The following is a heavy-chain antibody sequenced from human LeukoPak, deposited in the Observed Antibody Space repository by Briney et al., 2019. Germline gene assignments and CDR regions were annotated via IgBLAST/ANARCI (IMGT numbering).Heavy chain of an antibody. Sequence: GGSLRLSCTASGFPFSDYAMSWVRQAPGKGLEWVANIKQDGSEKYYVDSVKGRFTISRDNAKNSLYLQMNSLRAEDTAVYYCARDYRGYFDYWGQGTLVTVSS. CDR2: IKQDGSEK. D-gene: IGHD3-16*02. J-gene: IGHJ4*02. CDR3: ARDYRGYFDY. V-gene: IGHV3-7*01. CDR1: GFPFSDYA.